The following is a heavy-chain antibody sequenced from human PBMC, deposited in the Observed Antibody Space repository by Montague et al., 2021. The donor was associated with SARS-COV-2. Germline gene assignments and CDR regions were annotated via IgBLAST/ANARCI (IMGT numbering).Heavy chain of an antibody. CDR2: IYYSGST. J-gene: IGHJ6*03. D-gene: IGHD3-3*01. V-gene: IGHV4-34*01. Sequence: SETLSLTCAVYGGSFSVYYWSWLRQSPRSGLEWIGSIYYSGSTYYNPSLKSRVTISVDTSKNQFSLKLSSVTAADTAVFYCARHSGDYTIFGVVIYYMDVWGKGTTVTVSS. CDR3: ARHSGDYTIFGVVIYYMDV. CDR1: GGSFSVYY.